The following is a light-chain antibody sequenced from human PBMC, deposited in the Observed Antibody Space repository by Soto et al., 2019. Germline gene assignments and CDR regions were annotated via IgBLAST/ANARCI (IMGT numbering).Light chain of an antibody. Sequence: DIQMTQSPSSVSASVGDRATITCRASERLNNYLAWYQQQPGKAPKLLIYAASSLATGVPARFSGSGSGTEFTLTISSLQAEDFATYYCQQANNPPLTFGQGTKVDI. CDR3: QQANNPPLT. CDR2: AAS. J-gene: IGKJ1*01. CDR1: ERLNNY. V-gene: IGKV1-12*01.